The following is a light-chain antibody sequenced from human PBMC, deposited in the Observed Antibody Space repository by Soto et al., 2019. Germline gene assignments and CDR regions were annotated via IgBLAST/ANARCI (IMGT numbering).Light chain of an antibody. J-gene: IGKJ2*01. Sequence: EIVMTQSPATLSVSPGERATLSCRASQSVSSNLAWYQQKPGQAPRHLIYGASTRATGIPARFSGSGSGTEFNLTISSLQSEDFAVYYCQHYNNWPALYAFGQGTKLEIK. CDR3: QHYNNWPALYA. V-gene: IGKV3-15*01. CDR1: QSVSSN. CDR2: GAS.